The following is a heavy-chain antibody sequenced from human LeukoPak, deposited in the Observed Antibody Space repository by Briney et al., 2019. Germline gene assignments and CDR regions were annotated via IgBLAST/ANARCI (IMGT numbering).Heavy chain of an antibody. J-gene: IGHJ3*02. Sequence: GASVKVSCKASGYTFTSYGISWVRQAPGQGLEWMGWISAYNGNTNYAQKLQGRVTMTRDMSTSTVYMELSSLRSEDTAVYYCAGWFNDRVAFDIWGQGTMVTVSS. D-gene: IGHD3-22*01. V-gene: IGHV1-18*01. CDR1: GYTFTSYG. CDR2: ISAYNGNT. CDR3: AGWFNDRVAFDI.